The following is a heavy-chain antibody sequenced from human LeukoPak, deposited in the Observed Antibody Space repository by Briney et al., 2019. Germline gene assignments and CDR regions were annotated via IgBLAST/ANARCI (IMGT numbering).Heavy chain of an antibody. CDR3: ARHGGTYYYGSGSYYNVGIFDY. V-gene: IGHV4-59*08. CDR1: GGSISSYY. Sequence: SETLSLTCTVSGGSISSYYWNWIRQPPGKGLEWMAYIYYSGNTNYNPSLKSRVTISVDTSKNQFSLKLSSVTAADTAVYYCARHGGTYYYGSGSYYNVGIFDYWGQGTLVTVSS. J-gene: IGHJ4*02. D-gene: IGHD3-10*01. CDR2: IYYSGNT.